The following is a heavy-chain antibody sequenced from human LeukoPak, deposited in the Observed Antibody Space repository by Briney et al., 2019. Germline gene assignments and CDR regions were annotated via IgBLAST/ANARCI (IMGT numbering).Heavy chain of an antibody. D-gene: IGHD6-13*01. Sequence: GGSLRLSCAASGFTFSSYSMNWVRQAPGKGLEWVSSISSSSSYIYYADSVKGRFTISRDNAKNSLYLQMNSLRAEDTAVYYCARDRGEQLRRAWFDPWGQGTLVTVSS. CDR3: ARDRGEQLRRAWFDP. V-gene: IGHV3-21*01. CDR1: GFTFSSYS. J-gene: IGHJ5*02. CDR2: ISSSSSYI.